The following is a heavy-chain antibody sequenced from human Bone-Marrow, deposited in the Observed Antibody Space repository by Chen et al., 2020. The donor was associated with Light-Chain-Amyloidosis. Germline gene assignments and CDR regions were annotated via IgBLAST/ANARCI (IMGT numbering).Heavy chain of an antibody. CDR1: GFTFSSYA. Sequence: EVQLLESGGGLVQPGGSLSPSWAASGFTFSSYAMSWGRQAPGKGLEWVSAISGSGGSTYYADSVKGLFTISRDNSKNTLYLQMNSLGAEDTAVYYCAKKLRGVAVIDAFDIWGQGTMVTVSS. D-gene: IGHD3-3*01. CDR3: AKKLRGVAVIDAFDI. V-gene: IGHV3-23*01. CDR2: ISGSGGST. J-gene: IGHJ3*02.